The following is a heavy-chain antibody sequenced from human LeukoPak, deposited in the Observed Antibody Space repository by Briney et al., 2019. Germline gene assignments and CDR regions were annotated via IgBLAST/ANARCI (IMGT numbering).Heavy chain of an antibody. J-gene: IGHJ4*02. D-gene: IGHD2-8*01. CDR1: GYTFTGYY. Sequence: GASVKVSCKASGYTFTGYYMHWVRQAPGQGLEWMGWINPNSGGTNYAQKFQGRVTMTRDTSIGTAYMELSRLRSDDTAVYYCASRGINGPRYFDYWGQGTLVTVSS. CDR3: ASRGINGPRYFDY. CDR2: INPNSGGT. V-gene: IGHV1-2*02.